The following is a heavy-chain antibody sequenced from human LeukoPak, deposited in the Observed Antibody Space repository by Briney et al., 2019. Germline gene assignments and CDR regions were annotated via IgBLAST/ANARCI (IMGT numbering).Heavy chain of an antibody. CDR1: GFTFSSYA. D-gene: IGHD6-13*01. V-gene: IGHV3-23*01. Sequence: GGSLRLSCAASGFTFSSYAMMWVRQAPGKGLEWDSTVTGSAGGTYYADSVKGRFTISRDNSKNTLYLIMNSLRAEDTAVYYCAKGAAAGLVDWFDPWGQGTLVAVSS. CDR2: VTGSAGGT. J-gene: IGHJ5*02. CDR3: AKGAAAGLVDWFDP.